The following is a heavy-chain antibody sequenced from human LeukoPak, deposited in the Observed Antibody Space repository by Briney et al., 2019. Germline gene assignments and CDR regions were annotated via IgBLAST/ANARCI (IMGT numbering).Heavy chain of an antibody. D-gene: IGHD3-22*01. Sequence: ASVKVSCKASGYTFTGYYMHRVRQAPGQGLEWMGWINPNSGGTNYAQKFQGRVTMTRNTSISTAYMELSSLRSEDTAVYYCARATGYKIVVVISYYFDYWGQGTLVTVSS. V-gene: IGHV1-2*02. J-gene: IGHJ4*02. CDR3: ARATGYKIVVVISYYFDY. CDR2: INPNSGGT. CDR1: GYTFTGYY.